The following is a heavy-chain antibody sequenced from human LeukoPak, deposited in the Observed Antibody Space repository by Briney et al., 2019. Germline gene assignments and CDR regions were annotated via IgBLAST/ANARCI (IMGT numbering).Heavy chain of an antibody. CDR2: IYSGGST. V-gene: IGHV3-66*01. Sequence: GGSLRLSCAASEFSVGSNYMTWVRQAPGKGLEWVSLIYSGGSTYYADSVKGRFTISRDNSKNTLYLQMNSLRAEDTAVYYCARGAGGVWFGESRYYFDYWGQGTLVTVSS. CDR3: ARGAGGVWFGESRYYFDY. D-gene: IGHD3-10*01. J-gene: IGHJ4*02. CDR1: EFSVGSNY.